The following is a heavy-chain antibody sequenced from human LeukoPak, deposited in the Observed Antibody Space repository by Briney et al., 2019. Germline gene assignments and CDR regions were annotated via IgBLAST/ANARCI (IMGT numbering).Heavy chain of an antibody. CDR1: GGSFRRYA. J-gene: IGHJ6*04. CDR3: AARDNGNDLLSYHAMDV. Sequence: SVKVSCKASGGSFRRYAFAWVRQAPGQGLEWMGGNMPVLDTGSYAQGFQGSVTITADRSTSTAYMELRSLRPEDTALYYCAARDNGNDLLSYHAMDVWGNGTTVTVSS. CDR2: NMPVLDTG. V-gene: IGHV1-69*06. D-gene: IGHD1-1*01.